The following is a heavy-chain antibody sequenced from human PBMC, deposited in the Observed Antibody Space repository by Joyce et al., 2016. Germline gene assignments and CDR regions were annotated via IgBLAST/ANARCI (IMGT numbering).Heavy chain of an antibody. CDR2: ICYSGTT. CDR3: ARERRFENYFDS. Sequence: QVHLQESGPGLVRPSETLSLTCTVSGDSISSYYWSWIRQPPGKGLEGIGYICYSGTTNSNPSLKSGVIISADTSKNEFSLKLTSVTAADTAVYYCARERRFENYFDSWGRGTRVIVSS. V-gene: IGHV4-59*01. J-gene: IGHJ4*02. CDR1: GDSISSYY. D-gene: IGHD3-10*01.